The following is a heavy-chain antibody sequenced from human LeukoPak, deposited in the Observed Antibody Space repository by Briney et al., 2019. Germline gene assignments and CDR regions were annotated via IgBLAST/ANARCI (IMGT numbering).Heavy chain of an antibody. D-gene: IGHD2-21*02. V-gene: IGHV3-33*06. J-gene: IGHJ4*02. CDR2: IWYDGSNK. Sequence: GRSLRLSCAASGFTFSSYGMHWVRQAPGKGLEWVAVIWYDGSNKYYADSVKGRFTISRDNSKNTLYLQMNSLRAEDMAVYYCAKDHCGGDCYSGYFDYWGQGTLVTVSS. CDR1: GFTFSSYG. CDR3: AKDHCGGDCYSGYFDY.